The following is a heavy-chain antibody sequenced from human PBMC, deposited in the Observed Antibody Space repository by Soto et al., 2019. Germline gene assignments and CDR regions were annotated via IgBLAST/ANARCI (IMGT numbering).Heavy chain of an antibody. J-gene: IGHJ2*01. CDR2: IDWDDDK. V-gene: IGHV2-70*04. CDR1: GFSRSTSGMR. CDR3: ARTQNWYFDL. Sequence: SGATLVNPTQTLTLTCTFPGFSRSTSGMRGSWIRQPPGKALEWLARIDWDDDKIYSTSLKTRLTISKDTSKNQVVLTMTNMDPVDTATYYCARTQNWYFDLCGRGXLVT.